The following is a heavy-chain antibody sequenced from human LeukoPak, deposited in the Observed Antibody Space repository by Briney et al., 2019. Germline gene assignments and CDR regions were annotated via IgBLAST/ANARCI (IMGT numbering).Heavy chain of an antibody. CDR2: ISGSGGST. J-gene: IGHJ4*02. CDR1: GFPLSSYA. D-gene: IGHD6-19*01. Sequence: GGSLRLSCGASGFPLSSYAMSWVRQAPGKGLEWVSAISGSGGSTYYADSVKGRFTISRDNSKNTLYLQMNSLRAEDTAVYYCAKSRGIYDNSGWRTFDYWGQGTLVPVSS. V-gene: IGHV3-23*01. CDR3: AKSRGIYDNSGWRTFDY.